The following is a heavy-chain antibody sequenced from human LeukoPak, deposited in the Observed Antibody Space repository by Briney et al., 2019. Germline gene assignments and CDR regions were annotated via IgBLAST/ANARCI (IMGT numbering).Heavy chain of an antibody. D-gene: IGHD4-23*01. CDR1: GGSISSYY. J-gene: IGHJ4*02. V-gene: IGHV4-59*01. Sequence: SETLSLICTVSGGSISSYYWSWIRQPPGKGLEWIGYIYYSGSTNYNPSLKSRVTISVDTSKNQFSLKLSSVTAADTAVYYCARVQAYGGKGYFDYWGQGTLVTVSS. CDR2: IYYSGST. CDR3: ARVQAYGGKGYFDY.